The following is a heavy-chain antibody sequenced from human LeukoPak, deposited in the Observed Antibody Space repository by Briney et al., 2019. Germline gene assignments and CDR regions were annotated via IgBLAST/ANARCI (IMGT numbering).Heavy chain of an antibody. V-gene: IGHV4-4*07. CDR1: SGSINSYY. CDR2: IYTTGNT. J-gene: IGHJ4*02. CDR3: ARHGYTASHYFLDY. Sequence: PSETLSLTCTVSSGSINSYYWGWVRQRAGRGLEWIGRIYTTGNTNYNPSLKSRLTMSVDTSKRQFALNLRSVTAADTAIYYCARHGYTASHYFLDYWSQGTLVTVSS. D-gene: IGHD3-16*01.